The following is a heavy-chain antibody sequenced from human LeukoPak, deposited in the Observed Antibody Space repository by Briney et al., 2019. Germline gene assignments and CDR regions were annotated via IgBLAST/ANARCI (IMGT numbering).Heavy chain of an antibody. D-gene: IGHD4/OR15-4a*01. CDR1: GFTFSSYW. CDR2: INSDGSST. V-gene: IGHV3-74*01. Sequence: LSGGSLRLSCAASGFTFSSYWMHWVRQAPGKGLVWVSRINSDGSSTSYADSVKGRFTISRDNAKNTLYLQMNSLRAEDTAVYYCASHRLTRSPLDYWGQGTLVTVSS. CDR3: ASHRLTRSPLDY. J-gene: IGHJ4*02.